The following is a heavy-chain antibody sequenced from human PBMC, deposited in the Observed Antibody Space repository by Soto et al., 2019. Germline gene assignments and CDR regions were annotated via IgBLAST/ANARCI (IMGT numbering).Heavy chain of an antibody. J-gene: IGHJ4*02. V-gene: IGHV4-4*02. CDR1: GGSISSTNW. CDR2: VYHTGST. D-gene: IGHD6-19*01. CDR3: ARLPLWSSGWYYYFDY. Sequence: SETLSLTCVVSGGSISSTNWWTWVRQTPGKGLEWIGEVYHTGSTYYNPSLKSRVTISVDTSKNQFSLKLSCVTAADTAVYYCARLPLWSSGWYYYFDYWGQGTLVTVSS.